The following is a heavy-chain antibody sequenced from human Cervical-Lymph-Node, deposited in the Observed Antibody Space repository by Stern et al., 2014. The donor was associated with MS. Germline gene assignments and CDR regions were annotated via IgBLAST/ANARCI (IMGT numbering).Heavy chain of an antibody. J-gene: IGHJ4*02. V-gene: IGHV3-30-3*02. D-gene: IGHD6-19*01. CDR2: RSYDGSNQ. CDR3: AKPAVARYFDY. Sequence: VQLVESGGGVVQPGRSLRLSCAASGFTFGSHTMHWVRQAPGKGLDWGAVRSYDGSNQHYADSVKGRFTISRDNSNNTLYLQMNSLRAEDTAVYYCAKPAVARYFDYWGQGTQVTVSS. CDR1: GFTFGSHT.